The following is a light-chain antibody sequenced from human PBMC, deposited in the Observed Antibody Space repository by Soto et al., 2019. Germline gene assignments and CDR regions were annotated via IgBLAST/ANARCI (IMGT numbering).Light chain of an antibody. J-gene: IGKJ1*01. CDR1: QSVLYSSNNKNY. CDR2: EVS. Sequence: VMTQSPDSLAVSIGERATINCKSSQSVLYSSNNKNYLAWYLQKPGQPPQLLIYEVSNRFSGTPDRFSGSGSGTDFTLKISRVEAEDVGIYYCMQTIQLPWTFGQGTKVDIK. CDR3: MQTIQLPWT. V-gene: IGKV2D-29*01.